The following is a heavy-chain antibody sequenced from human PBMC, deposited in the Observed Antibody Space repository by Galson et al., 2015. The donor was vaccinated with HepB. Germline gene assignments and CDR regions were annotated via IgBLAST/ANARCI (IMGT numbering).Heavy chain of an antibody. CDR2: TYYRSKWYN. CDR1: GDSVSSNSAA. D-gene: IGHD3-10*01. Sequence: CAISGDSVSSNSAAWNWIRQSPSRGLEWLGRTYYRSKWYNDYAVSVKSRITINPDTSKNQFSLQLNSVTPEDTAVYYCARDRPSHHYGSGSYYNSFDYWGQGTLVTVSS. V-gene: IGHV6-1*01. CDR3: ARDRPSHHYGSGSYYNSFDY. J-gene: IGHJ4*02.